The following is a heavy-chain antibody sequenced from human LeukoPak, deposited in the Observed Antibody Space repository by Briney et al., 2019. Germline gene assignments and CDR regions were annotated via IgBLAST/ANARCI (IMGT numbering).Heavy chain of an antibody. CDR3: ARVLGWLPISITTGGAFDI. D-gene: IGHD5-12*01. J-gene: IGHJ3*02. CDR1: GGTFSSYA. V-gene: IGHV1-69*13. Sequence: SVKVSCKASGGTFSSYAISWVRQAPGQGLEWMGGIIPIFGTANYAQKFQGGVTITADESTSTAYMELSSLRSEDTAVYYCARVLGWLPISITTGGAFDIWGQGTMVTVSS. CDR2: IIPIFGTA.